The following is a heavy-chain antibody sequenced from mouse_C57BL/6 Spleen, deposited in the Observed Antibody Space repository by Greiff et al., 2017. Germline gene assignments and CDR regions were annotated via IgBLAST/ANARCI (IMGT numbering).Heavy chain of an antibody. V-gene: IGHV1-64*01. CDR3: ARNPYYAMDY. CDR2: IHPNSGST. J-gene: IGHJ4*01. Sequence: QVQLQQPGAELVKPGASVKLSCKASGYTFTSYWMHWVKQRPGQGLAWIGMIHPNSGSTNYNEKFKSKATLTVDKSSSTAYMQLSSLTSEDSAVYYCARNPYYAMDYWGQGTSVTVSS. CDR1: GYTFTSYW.